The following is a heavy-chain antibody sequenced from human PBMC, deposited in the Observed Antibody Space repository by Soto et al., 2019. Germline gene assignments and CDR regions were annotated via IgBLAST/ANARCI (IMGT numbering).Heavy chain of an antibody. CDR3: ARGGQYRYFDY. Sequence: QVQLVQSGAEVKKPGASVKVSCTTSGYTFTLFGITWVPQAPGQGLEWMGWISPYNGDTKYAEKLEGRVTLTTDTSTDTAYMELTSLTSDDTAEYYCARGGQYRYFDYWGQGTLVTVSS. D-gene: IGHD2-2*02. CDR1: GYTFTLFG. CDR2: ISPYNGDT. J-gene: IGHJ4*02. V-gene: IGHV1-18*01.